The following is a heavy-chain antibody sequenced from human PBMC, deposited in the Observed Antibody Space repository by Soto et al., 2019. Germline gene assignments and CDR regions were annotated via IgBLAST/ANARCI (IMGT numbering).Heavy chain of an antibody. CDR1: GGPFSSYP. CDR3: AKNVDTGMPIFDF. J-gene: IGHJ4*02. CDR2: IIPIFATP. V-gene: IGHV1-69*13. D-gene: IGHD5-18*01. Sequence: SVKVSCKASGGPFSSYPFSWVRQAPGQGPEWMGGIIPIFATPTYAQKFQGRVTITADESTSTVYMELSRLRSEDTAVYYCAKNVDTGMPIFDFWAQGTLVTVSS.